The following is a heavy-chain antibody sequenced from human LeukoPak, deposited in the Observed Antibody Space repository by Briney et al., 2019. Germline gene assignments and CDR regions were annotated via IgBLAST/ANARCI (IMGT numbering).Heavy chain of an antibody. V-gene: IGHV3-74*01. CDR1: GFTFSNYW. J-gene: IGHJ4*02. Sequence: PGGSLRLSCAASGFTFSNYWMHWVRQAPGKGLVWVSRINSDGSITSYADSVKGRFTISRDNSKNTLYLQMNSLRAEDTAVYYCARGPSGYHNTGGQGTLVTVSS. D-gene: IGHD5-12*01. CDR3: ARGPSGYHNT. CDR2: INSDGSIT.